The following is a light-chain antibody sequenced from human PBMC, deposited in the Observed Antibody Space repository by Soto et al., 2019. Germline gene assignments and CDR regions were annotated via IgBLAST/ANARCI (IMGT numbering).Light chain of an antibody. V-gene: IGLV2-11*01. CDR2: AVR. CDR1: NSDVGRYNS. Sequence: QSALTQPHSVSGSPGQSVTISCTGTNSDVGRYNSVSWYQQLPGKAPQLIISAVRQRPSGVPDRFSGSKSGNTASLAISGLQSADEADYYCAAWDDSLNGPVFGGGTKVTVL. J-gene: IGLJ3*02. CDR3: AAWDDSLNGPV.